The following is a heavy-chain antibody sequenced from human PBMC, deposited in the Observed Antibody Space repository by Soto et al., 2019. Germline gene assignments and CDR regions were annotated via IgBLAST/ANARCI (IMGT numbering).Heavy chain of an antibody. V-gene: IGHV1-3*01. CDR3: ARGILTGYYFDY. CDR2: INAGNGKT. D-gene: IGHD3-9*01. CDR1: GFTFTDCA. Sequence: ASVKVSCHASGFTFTDCAIHWVRQAPGQGLEWMGWINAGNGKTKYSQNFQGRFTITRDTSATTTYLDVSSLRSEDTAVYFCARGILTGYYFDYWGQGTLVTVSS. J-gene: IGHJ4*02.